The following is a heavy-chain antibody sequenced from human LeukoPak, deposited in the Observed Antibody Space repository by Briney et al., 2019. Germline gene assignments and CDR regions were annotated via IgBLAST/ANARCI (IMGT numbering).Heavy chain of an antibody. CDR1: GGSISSYY. CDR3: ARVHRAGYSYGQYYFDY. J-gene: IGHJ4*02. V-gene: IGHV4-59*08. D-gene: IGHD5-18*01. CDR2: IYYTGST. Sequence: SETLSLTCTVSGGSISSYYWSWIRQPPGKGPEWIGYIYYTGSTNYNPSLKSRVTISVDTSKNQFSLKLSSVTAADTAVYYCARVHRAGYSYGQYYFDYWGQGTLVTVSS.